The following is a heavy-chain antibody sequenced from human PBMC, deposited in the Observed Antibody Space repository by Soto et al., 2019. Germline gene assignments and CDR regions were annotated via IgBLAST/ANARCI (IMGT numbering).Heavy chain of an antibody. J-gene: IGHJ4*02. Sequence: PSETLSLTCTVSGGSISSYYWSWIRQPPGKGLEWIGYIYYSGSTNYNPSLKSRVTISVDTSKNQFSLKLSSVTAADTAVYYCARGSMVRGVIIPPFDYWGQGTLVTVSS. V-gene: IGHV4-59*08. CDR3: ARGSMVRGVIIPPFDY. D-gene: IGHD3-10*01. CDR2: IYYSGST. CDR1: GGSISSYY.